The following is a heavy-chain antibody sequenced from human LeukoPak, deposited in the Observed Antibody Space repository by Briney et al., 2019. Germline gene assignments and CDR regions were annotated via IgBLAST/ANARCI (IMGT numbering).Heavy chain of an antibody. CDR1: GGTFSSYA. V-gene: IGHV1-69*04. J-gene: IGHJ4*02. D-gene: IGHD3-10*01. CDR3: ARLGDTYYYGSGSPYDY. CDR2: IIPILGIA. Sequence: GAPVKVSCKASGGTFSSYAISWVRQAPGQGLEWMGRIIPILGIANYAQKFQGRVTITADKSTSTAYMELSSLRSEDTAVYYCARLGDTYYYGSGSPYDYWGQGTLVTVSS.